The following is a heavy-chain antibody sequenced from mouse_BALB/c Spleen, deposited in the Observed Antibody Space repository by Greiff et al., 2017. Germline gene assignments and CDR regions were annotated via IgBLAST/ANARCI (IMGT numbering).Heavy chain of an antibody. D-gene: IGHD2-4*01. CDR2: ISCYNGAT. Sequence: LVKTGASVKISCKASGYSFTGYYMHWVKQSHGKSLEWIGYISCYNGATSYNQKFKGKATFTIDTSSSTAYMQFNSLTSEDSAVYYCAYDYDGWFAYWGQGTLVTVSA. J-gene: IGHJ3*01. V-gene: IGHV1S34*01. CDR3: AYDYDGWFAY. CDR1: GYSFTGYY.